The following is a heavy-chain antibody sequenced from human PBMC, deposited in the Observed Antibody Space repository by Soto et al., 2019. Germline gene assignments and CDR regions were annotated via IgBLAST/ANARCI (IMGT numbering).Heavy chain of an antibody. CDR1: GGSITNYY. D-gene: IGHD3-22*01. V-gene: IGHV4-59*08. J-gene: IGHJ3*02. CDR3: TTEAYDNSGSLAFDI. CDR2: IFHTGTT. Sequence: SETLSLTCXVSGGSITNYYYSWIRQPPGKGLEWIGYIFHTGTTSYNPSLKSRVTLSVDTSQSQFSLKLNSVTAADTAVYYCTTEAYDNSGSLAFDIWGPGTLVTVSS.